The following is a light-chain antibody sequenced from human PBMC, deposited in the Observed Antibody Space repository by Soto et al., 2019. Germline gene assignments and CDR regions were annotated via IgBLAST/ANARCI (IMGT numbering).Light chain of an antibody. Sequence: DIQLTQSPSFLSASVGDRVTITCRASQGITTHLAWFQQKPGKAPKLLIYAASTLQSGVPSRFSGRGSGTEITLTISSLQPEDCATYYCQQLNTYPLTFGGGTKVEIK. CDR1: QGITTH. J-gene: IGKJ4*01. CDR2: AAS. CDR3: QQLNTYPLT. V-gene: IGKV1-9*01.